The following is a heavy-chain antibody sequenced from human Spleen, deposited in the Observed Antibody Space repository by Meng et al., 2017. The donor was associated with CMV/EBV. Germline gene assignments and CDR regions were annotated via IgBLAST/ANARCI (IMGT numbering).Heavy chain of an antibody. D-gene: IGHD3-3*01. CDR3: ARAYYDFWSGYLGGVGWFDP. J-gene: IGHJ5*02. V-gene: IGHV3-30-3*01. CDR2: ISYDGSNK. Sequence: QVQLVESGGGVVQPGRALSLSCAASGVTFSSYAMHWVRQAPGKGLEWVAVISYDGSNKYYADSVKGRFTISRDNSKNTLYLQMNSLRAEDTAVYYCARAYYDFWSGYLGGVGWFDPWGQGTLVTVSS. CDR1: GVTFSSYA.